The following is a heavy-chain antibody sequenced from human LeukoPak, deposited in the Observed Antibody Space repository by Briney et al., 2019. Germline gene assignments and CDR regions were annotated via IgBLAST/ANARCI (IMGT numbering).Heavy chain of an antibody. Sequence: GGSLRLSCAASGLTFSSYAMHWVRQAPGKGLEWVAVVSYDGSNKYYADSVKGRFTISRDNSKNTLYLQMNSLRAEDAAVYYCATIGDRRTGELYRIDYWGQGTLVTVSS. J-gene: IGHJ4*02. CDR3: ATIGDRRTGELYRIDY. CDR2: VSYDGSNK. CDR1: GLTFSSYA. D-gene: IGHD7-27*01. V-gene: IGHV3-30-3*01.